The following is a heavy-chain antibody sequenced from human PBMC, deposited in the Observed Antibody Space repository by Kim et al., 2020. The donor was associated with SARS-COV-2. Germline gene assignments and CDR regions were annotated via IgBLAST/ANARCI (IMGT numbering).Heavy chain of an antibody. V-gene: IGHV1-69*13. CDR2: IIPIFGTA. D-gene: IGHD2-15*01. CDR3: ARHGVVVVHQGWYFDL. J-gene: IGHJ2*01. Sequence: SVKVSCKASGGTFSSYAISWVRQAPGQGLEWMGGIIPIFGTANYAQKFQGRVTITADESTSTAYMELSSLRSEDTAVYYCARHGVVVVHQGWYFDLWGRGTLVTVSS. CDR1: GGTFSSYA.